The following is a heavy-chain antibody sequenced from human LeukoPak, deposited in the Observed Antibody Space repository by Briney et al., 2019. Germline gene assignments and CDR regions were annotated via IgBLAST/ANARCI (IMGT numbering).Heavy chain of an antibody. Sequence: GGSLRLSCVASGFTFSSYWMHWVRQDPRKGLVWVSRINGDGRNINYADSVRGRFTISRDNAKNTLYLQMNTLRVEDTAVYYCASGSGWVFNNWGQGTLVTVSS. V-gene: IGHV3-74*01. D-gene: IGHD6-19*01. CDR1: GFTFSSYW. CDR2: INGDGRNI. CDR3: ASGSGWVFNN. J-gene: IGHJ4*02.